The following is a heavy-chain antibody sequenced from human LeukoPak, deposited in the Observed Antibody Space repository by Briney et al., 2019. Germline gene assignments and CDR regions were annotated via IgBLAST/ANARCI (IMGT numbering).Heavy chain of an antibody. CDR3: ARHGSGGDAY. J-gene: IGHJ4*02. Sequence: SETLSLTCTVFGGSISNFYWTWIRQPPGKGLEWIGYIYYSRSTNYNPSLKSRVTISLDTSKNQFSLQLSSVTAADTAVYYCARHGSGGDAYWGQGTLVTVSS. D-gene: IGHD2-21*02. V-gene: IGHV4-59*08. CDR1: GGSISNFY. CDR2: IYYSRST.